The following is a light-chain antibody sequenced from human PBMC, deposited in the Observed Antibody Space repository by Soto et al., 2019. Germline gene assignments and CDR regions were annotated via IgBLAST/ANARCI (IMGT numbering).Light chain of an antibody. CDR3: QQYNNWPPTWT. CDR2: GAS. Sequence: EIVLTQSPGTPSLSPGERATLSCRASQSVSSNYLAWYQQKPGQAPRLLIYGASSRATGIPDRFSGSGSGTEFTLTISSLQSEDFAVYYCQQYNNWPPTWTFGQGTKVAIK. CDR1: QSVSSNY. V-gene: IGKV3-20*01. J-gene: IGKJ1*01.